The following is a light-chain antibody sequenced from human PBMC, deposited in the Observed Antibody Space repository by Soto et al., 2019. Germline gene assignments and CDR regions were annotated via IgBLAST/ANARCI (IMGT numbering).Light chain of an antibody. Sequence: EIVLTQSPDILSLSPGERATLSCRASQSAGTYLAWYQQKPGQPPRLLIYDASNRATGIPARFSGSGSGTDFTLTISSLEPEDFALYYCQQPSHWLPAFGGGTKVEI. CDR3: QQPSHWLPA. J-gene: IGKJ4*01. CDR1: QSAGTY. V-gene: IGKV3-11*01. CDR2: DAS.